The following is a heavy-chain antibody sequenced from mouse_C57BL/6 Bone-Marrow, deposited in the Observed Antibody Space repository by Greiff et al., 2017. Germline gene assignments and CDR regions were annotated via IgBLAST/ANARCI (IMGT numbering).Heavy chain of an antibody. CDR3: SRRRHYDEEFAY. J-gene: IGHJ3*01. D-gene: IGHD2-4*01. CDR1: GYTFTSYW. Sequence: VQLQQPGAELVRPGTSVKLSCKASGYTFTSYWMHWVKQRPGQGLEWIGVIDPSDSYTNYNQKFKGKATLTVDTSSSTTYMQLSSLTSEDSAVDYYSRRRHYDEEFAYWGQGTLVTVSA. CDR2: IDPSDSYT. V-gene: IGHV1-59*01.